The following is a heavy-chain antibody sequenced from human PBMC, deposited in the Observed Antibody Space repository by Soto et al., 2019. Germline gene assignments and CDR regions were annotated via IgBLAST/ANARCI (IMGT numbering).Heavy chain of an antibody. CDR2: TWYDGSNK. CDR1: GFTFSSYG. Sequence: GGSLRLSCAASGFTFSSYGMHWVRQAPGKGLEWVAVTWYDGSNKYYADSVKGRFTISRDNSKNTLYLQMNSLRAEDTAVYYCARDTDSSGSFDYWGQGTLVTVSS. V-gene: IGHV3-33*01. D-gene: IGHD3-22*01. CDR3: ARDTDSSGSFDY. J-gene: IGHJ4*02.